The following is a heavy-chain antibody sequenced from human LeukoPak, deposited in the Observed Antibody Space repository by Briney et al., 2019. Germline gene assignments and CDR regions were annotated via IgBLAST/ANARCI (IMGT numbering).Heavy chain of an antibody. CDR1: GFTFSSYA. V-gene: IGHV3-23*01. CDR3: ARIYQSYYFDY. Sequence: GGSLRLSCAASGFTFSSYAMSWVRQAPGKGLEWVSSITGSGGGTYYADSVKGRFTISRDNSKNTLYLQMNSLRAEDTAVYYCARIYQSYYFDYWGQGTLVTVSS. D-gene: IGHD2-2*01. CDR2: ITGSGGGT. J-gene: IGHJ4*02.